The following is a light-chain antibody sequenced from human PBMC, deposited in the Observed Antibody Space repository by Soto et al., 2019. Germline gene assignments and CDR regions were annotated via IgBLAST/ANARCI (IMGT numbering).Light chain of an antibody. J-gene: IGLJ1*01. Sequence: QSVLTQPASVSGSPVQSITISCTGTSTDVGRYNYVSWYQQHPGKAPKLMVYDVSNRPSWVSNRFSGSKSGITASLTSSGLQAEDEADYYCTSYTSDSTYVFGTGTKVTVL. CDR1: STDVGRYNY. CDR2: DVS. CDR3: TSYTSDSTYV. V-gene: IGLV2-14*01.